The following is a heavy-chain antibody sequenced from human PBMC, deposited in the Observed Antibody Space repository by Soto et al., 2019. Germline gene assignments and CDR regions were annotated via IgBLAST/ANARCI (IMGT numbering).Heavy chain of an antibody. CDR2: ISSSGSTI. CDR1: GFTFSSYE. D-gene: IGHD3-3*01. Sequence: PGGSLRLSCAASGFTFSSYEMNWVRQAPGKGLEWVSYISSSGSTIYYADSVKGRFTISRDNAKNSLYLQMNSLRAEDTAVYYCAIDTIFGVVSPPYDAFDIWGQGTMVTVSS. V-gene: IGHV3-48*03. CDR3: AIDTIFGVVSPPYDAFDI. J-gene: IGHJ3*02.